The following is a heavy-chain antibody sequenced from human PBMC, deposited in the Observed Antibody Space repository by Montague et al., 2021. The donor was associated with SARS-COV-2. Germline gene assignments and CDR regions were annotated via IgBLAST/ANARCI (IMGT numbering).Heavy chain of an antibody. CDR3: VRASLIKARIAVAGTTVY. D-gene: IGHD6-19*01. CDR2: ISYDGSNK. V-gene: IGHV3-30*09. CDR1: GFTFNNYA. J-gene: IGHJ4*02. Sequence: SLRLSFSASGFTFNNYAMHWVRQAPGKGLEWVAIISYDGSNKYYADSVKGRFAISRDNSKNTLYLQMNSLRAEDTAVYYCVRASLIKARIAVAGTTVYWGQRTLVTVSS.